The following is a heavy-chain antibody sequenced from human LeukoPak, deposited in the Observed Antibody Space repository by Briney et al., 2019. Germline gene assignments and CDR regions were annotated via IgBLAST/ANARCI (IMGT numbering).Heavy chain of an antibody. D-gene: IGHD2/OR15-2a*01. J-gene: IGHJ6*02. CDR3: ARAKNDKYYFYGMGV. V-gene: IGHV4-4*07. CDR1: GGSISTYY. Sequence: PSETLSLTCTVSGGSISTYYYNWIRQPAGKGLEWIGRIYTSGSTNYNPSLKSRVTMSVDTSKNQFSLKLSSVAAADTAVYYCARAKNDKYYFYGMGVWGQGTTVTVSS. CDR2: IYTSGST.